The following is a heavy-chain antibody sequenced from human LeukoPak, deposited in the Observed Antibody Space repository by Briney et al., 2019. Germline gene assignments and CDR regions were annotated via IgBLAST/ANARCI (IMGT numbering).Heavy chain of an antibody. CDR3: ASSVVVVAATWFDP. D-gene: IGHD2-15*01. V-gene: IGHV4-39*01. J-gene: IGHJ5*02. CDR1: GASVSSNSYY. CDR2: IVYSGST. Sequence: KASQTLSLTCTVSGASVSSNSYYWGWLRQPPGKGLEWIASIVYSGSTYYHPSLKSRVTISVDTSKNQFSLKLSSVTAADTVVYYCASSVVVVAATWFDPWGQGTLVTVSS.